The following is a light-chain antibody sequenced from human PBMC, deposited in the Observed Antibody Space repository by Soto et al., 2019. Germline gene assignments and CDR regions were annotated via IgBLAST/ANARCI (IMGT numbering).Light chain of an antibody. CDR3: QQYDDYPLT. CDR2: KAS. CDR1: QSISVW. V-gene: IGKV1-5*03. J-gene: IGKJ4*01. Sequence: DIQMTQSPSTLSASVGDRVTITCRASQSISVWLAWYQQKAGKAPNLLIYKASRLESGVPSRFSGSGSETEFTLTISGLQPGDSATYFCQQYDDYPLTFGGGTKVEIK.